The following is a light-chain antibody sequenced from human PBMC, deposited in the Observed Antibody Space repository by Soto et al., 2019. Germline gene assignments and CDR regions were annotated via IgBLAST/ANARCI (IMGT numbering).Light chain of an antibody. CDR2: GNS. V-gene: IGLV1-40*01. J-gene: IGLJ2*01. Sequence: LTQPPSVSGAPGQRVTISCTGSSSNIGAGYDVHWYQQLPGTAPKLLIYGNSNRPSGVPDRFSGSKSGTSASLAITGLQAEDEADYYCQSYDSSLSGGVFGGGTKLTVL. CDR3: QSYDSSLSGGV. CDR1: SSNIGAGYD.